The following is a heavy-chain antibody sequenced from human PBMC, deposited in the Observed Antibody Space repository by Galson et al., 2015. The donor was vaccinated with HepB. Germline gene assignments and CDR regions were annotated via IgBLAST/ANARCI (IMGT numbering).Heavy chain of an antibody. CDR1: GYTFTRYC. CDR3: ARAREPDFRPGDLVSPFDF. D-gene: IGHD4-17*01. Sequence: SVKVSCKASGYTFTRYCLHWVRQAPGQGLEWVGIINPTGGSTTYAQRFQGRVTMTKDTSTSTVYMELSSLRSEDTAVYYCARAREPDFRPGDLVSPFDFWGQGTPVTV. CDR2: INPTGGST. J-gene: IGHJ4*02. V-gene: IGHV1-46*01.